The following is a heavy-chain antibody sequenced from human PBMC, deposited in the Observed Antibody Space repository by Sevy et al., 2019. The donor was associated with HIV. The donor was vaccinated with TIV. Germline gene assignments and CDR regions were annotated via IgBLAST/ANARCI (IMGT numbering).Heavy chain of an antibody. J-gene: IGHJ5*01. CDR2: ISYDGSEK. CDR1: GFTFGHYA. D-gene: IGHD5-12*01. CDR3: ARDYIVATMQGYSDS. Sequence: GGSLRLSCAASGFTFGHYAMHWVRQAPGKGLEWVAVISYDGSEKNYADSVKGRFTVSRDNSKNTLFLLMNSLTVEDTAVYYCARDYIVATMQGYSDSWGQGTLVTVSS. V-gene: IGHV3-30-3*01.